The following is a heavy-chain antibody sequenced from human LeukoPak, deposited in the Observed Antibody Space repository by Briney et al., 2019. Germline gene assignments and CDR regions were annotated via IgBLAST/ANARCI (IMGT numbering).Heavy chain of an antibody. V-gene: IGHV4-34*01. CDR1: GGSFSGYY. CDR3: AREGPRRIVGATVVWFDP. D-gene: IGHD1-26*01. Sequence: SETLSLTCAVYGGSFSGYYWSWIRQPPGKGLEWIGEINHSGSTNYNPSLKSRVTISVDTTKNQFSLKLSSVTAADTAVYYCAREGPRRIVGATVVWFDPWGQGTLVTVSS. CDR2: INHSGST. J-gene: IGHJ5*02.